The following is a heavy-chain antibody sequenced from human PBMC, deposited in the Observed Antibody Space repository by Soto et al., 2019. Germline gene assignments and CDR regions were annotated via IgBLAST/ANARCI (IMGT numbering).Heavy chain of an antibody. J-gene: IGHJ5*02. CDR1: GYTFTSYG. V-gene: IGHV1-18*01. CDR3: ARDRERLAATHWFDP. D-gene: IGHD2-15*01. Sequence: GASVKVSCKASGYTFTSYGISWVRQAPGQGLEWMGWISAYNGNTNYAQKLQGRVTMTTDTSTSTAYMELRSLRSDDTAVYYCARDRERLAATHWFDPWGQGTLVTVSS. CDR2: ISAYNGNT.